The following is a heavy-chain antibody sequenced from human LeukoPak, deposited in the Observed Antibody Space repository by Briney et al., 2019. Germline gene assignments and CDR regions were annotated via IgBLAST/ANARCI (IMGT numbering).Heavy chain of an antibody. D-gene: IGHD2-15*01. Sequence: SGTLSLTCAVSGGSISSNNWWGWVRQPPGKGLEWIGEIYHSGSPNYNPSLKSRVTISVDTSKNQFSLKLSSVTAADTAVYYCSCRDYYYYGMDVWGQGTTVTVSS. CDR2: IYHSGSP. CDR1: GGSISSNNW. V-gene: IGHV4-4*02. CDR3: SCRDYYYYGMDV. J-gene: IGHJ6*02.